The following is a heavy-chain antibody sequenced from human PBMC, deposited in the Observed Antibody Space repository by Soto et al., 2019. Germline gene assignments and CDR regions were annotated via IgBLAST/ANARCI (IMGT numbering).Heavy chain of an antibody. CDR3: ARIRNLDV. V-gene: IGHV4-34*01. Sequence: QVQLQQWGAGLLKPSETLSLTCAVYGGSLSGYYGNWIRQSPGKGLEWIGEINHSGSTNYNPSLKSRVTISIDTSKNQFSLKLSSVTAADTAVYYCARIRNLDVWGQGTTVIVSS. D-gene: IGHD1-1*01. J-gene: IGHJ6*02. CDR2: INHSGST. CDR1: GGSLSGYY.